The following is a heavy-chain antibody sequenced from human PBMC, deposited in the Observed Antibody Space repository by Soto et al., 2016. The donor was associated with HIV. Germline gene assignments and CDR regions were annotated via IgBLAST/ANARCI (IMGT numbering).Heavy chain of an antibody. V-gene: IGHV1-2*02. CDR3: ARDREWDFDWLPEGFDP. CDR2: INPKSGDT. CDR1: GYTFTSYG. J-gene: IGHJ5*02. Sequence: QVQLVQSGAEVKKPGASVKVSCKASGYTFTSYGISWVRQAPGQGLEWMGWINPKSGDTNYAQRFQGRVTMTRDTSISTAYMELRRLRSDDTAVYYCARDREWDFDWLPEGFDPWGQGTLVTVSS. D-gene: IGHD3-9*01.